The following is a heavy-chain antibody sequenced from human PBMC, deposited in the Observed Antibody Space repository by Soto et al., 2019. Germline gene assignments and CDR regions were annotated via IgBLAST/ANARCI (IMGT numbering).Heavy chain of an antibody. CDR2: MNSDGSTT. CDR3: ARDLSRITMVRGVIITDYGMDV. D-gene: IGHD3-10*01. Sequence: GGSLRLSCAASGFTFGNSWMHWVRQAPGKGLEWVSRMNSDGSTTNYADSVKGRFTISRDNAKNSLYLQMNSLRAEDTAVYYCARDLSRITMVRGVIITDYGMDVWGQGTTVTVSS. CDR1: GFTFGNSW. J-gene: IGHJ6*02. V-gene: IGHV3-74*01.